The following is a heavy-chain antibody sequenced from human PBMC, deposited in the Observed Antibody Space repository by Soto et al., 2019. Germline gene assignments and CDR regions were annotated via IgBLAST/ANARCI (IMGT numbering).Heavy chain of an antibody. CDR1: GDSISTADYY. V-gene: IGHV4-30-4*01. J-gene: IGHJ4*02. CDR3: ARGIYNTSYLFDS. D-gene: IGHD6-6*01. Sequence: PSETLSLTCTVSGDSISTADYYWNWIRQPPGKGLEWIGYIYYSGNTYYIPSLKSRVTISVDTSKNQISLKLNSVTAADTAVYYCARGIYNTSYLFDSSGQGTLVLGSA. CDR2: IYYSGNT.